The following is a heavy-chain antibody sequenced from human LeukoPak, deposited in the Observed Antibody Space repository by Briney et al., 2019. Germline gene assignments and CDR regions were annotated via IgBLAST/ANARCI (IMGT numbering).Heavy chain of an antibody. Sequence: GGSLRLSCAASGFTFSRYWMNWIRQSPGKAPEWVANIKENGSEKNYVDSVKGRFTISRDSTKNSLYLQMNSLRVEDTGVYYCARDPSSLRDSYDYWGQGTLVTVSS. CDR3: ARDPSSLRDSYDY. CDR1: GFTFSRYW. V-gene: IGHV3-7*01. CDR2: IKENGSEK. J-gene: IGHJ4*02.